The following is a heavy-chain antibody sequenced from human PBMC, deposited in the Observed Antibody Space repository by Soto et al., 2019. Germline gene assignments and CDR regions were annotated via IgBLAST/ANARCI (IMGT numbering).Heavy chain of an antibody. V-gene: IGHV4-34*01. CDR3: ARGRHGAYKNDYHIDV. CDR2: INHSGTT. Sequence: SETLSLTCAVYGGTFNDYYWSWIRQPPGKGLEWIGEINHSGTTNYNPSLKSRVIISVDTSKNQFSLMLSSVTAADTAVYHCARGRHGAYKNDYHIDVWGKGTPVTVSS. CDR1: GGTFNDYY. J-gene: IGHJ6*03. D-gene: IGHD4-17*01.